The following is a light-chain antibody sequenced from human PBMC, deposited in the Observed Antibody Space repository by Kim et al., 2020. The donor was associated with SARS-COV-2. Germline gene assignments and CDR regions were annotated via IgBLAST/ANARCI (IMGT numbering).Light chain of an antibody. CDR2: RAS. CDR3: QQVDSFPIT. V-gene: IGKV1-9*01. J-gene: IGKJ5*01. CDR1: QYIRSY. Sequence: VGDSVTITCRASQYIRSYVAWYQQQPGGAPELLIDRASTSQSGVPSRFSGSGSGAEFTLTISGLQPGDFATYYCQQVDSFPITFGQGARLEIK.